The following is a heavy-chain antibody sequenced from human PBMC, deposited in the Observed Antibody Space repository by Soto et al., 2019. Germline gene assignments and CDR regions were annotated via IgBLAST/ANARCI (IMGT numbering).Heavy chain of an antibody. V-gene: IGHV4-39*07. CDR2: FYNSGTI. CDR1: GGSITNTGTS. CDR3: ARDLGYYDSSGYYYYYGMDV. J-gene: IGHJ6*02. D-gene: IGHD3-22*01. Sequence: SETLSLTCTVSGGSITNTGTSWGWSWIRQPPGKGLEGIGTFYNSGTIYYNLSLNSRVTISVDTSKNQFSLKLSSVTAADTAVYYCARDLGYYDSSGYYYYYGMDVWGQGTTVTVSS.